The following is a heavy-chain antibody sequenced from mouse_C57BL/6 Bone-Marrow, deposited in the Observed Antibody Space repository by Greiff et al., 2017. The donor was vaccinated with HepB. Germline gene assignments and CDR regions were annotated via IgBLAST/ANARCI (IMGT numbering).Heavy chain of an antibody. CDR3: AREDYGTWFAY. D-gene: IGHD1-1*01. J-gene: IGHJ3*01. CDR2: IHPNSGST. CDR1: GYTFTSYW. Sequence: QVQLKQPGAELVKPGASVKLSCKASGYTFTSYWMHWVKQRPGQGLEWIGMIHPNSGSTNYNEKFKSKATLTVDKSSSTAYMQLSSLTSEDSAVYYCAREDYGTWFAYWGQGTLVTVSA. V-gene: IGHV1-64*01.